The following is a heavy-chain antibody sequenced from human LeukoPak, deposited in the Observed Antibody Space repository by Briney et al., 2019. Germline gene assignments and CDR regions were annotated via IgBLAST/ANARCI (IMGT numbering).Heavy chain of an antibody. CDR3: AREGSRGYYPY. V-gene: IGHV3-30*03. Sequence: PGRSLRLSCAASGFTFSSYGMHWVRQAPGKGLEWVAVISHDGSDKHYADPVKGRFTISRDNSKNTVYLQMNSLRAEDTAVYYCAREGSRGYYPYWGQGILVTVSS. CDR2: ISHDGSDK. CDR1: GFTFSSYG. J-gene: IGHJ4*02. D-gene: IGHD3-22*01.